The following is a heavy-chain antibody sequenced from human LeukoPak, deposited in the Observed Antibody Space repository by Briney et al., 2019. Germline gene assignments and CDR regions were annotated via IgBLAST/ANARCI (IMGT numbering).Heavy chain of an antibody. CDR1: GFTFKTYA. J-gene: IGHJ4*02. CDR2: ISGSGGST. CDR3: AKVPIAAAALFDY. V-gene: IGHV3-23*01. Sequence: GGSLRLSCAASGFTFKTYAMNWVRQAPGKGLEWVSAISGSGGSTYYADSVKGRFTISRDNSKNTLYLQMNSLRAEDTAVYYCAKVPIAAAALFDYWGQGTLVTVSS. D-gene: IGHD6-13*01.